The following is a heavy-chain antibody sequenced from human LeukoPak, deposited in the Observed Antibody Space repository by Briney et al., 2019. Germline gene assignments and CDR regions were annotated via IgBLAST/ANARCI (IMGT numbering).Heavy chain of an antibody. J-gene: IGHJ6*03. CDR3: ARHVTEWPYYMDV. CDR2: IYYSGST. D-gene: IGHD1-14*01. Sequence: PPETLSLTCTVSGGSLSSSSYCWGWIRQPPGKGLGWIGSIYYSGSTYYNPSLKSRVTISVDTSKNQFSLKLSSVTAADTAVYYCARHVTEWPYYMDVWGKGTTVTVSS. CDR1: GGSLSSSSYC. V-gene: IGHV4-39*01.